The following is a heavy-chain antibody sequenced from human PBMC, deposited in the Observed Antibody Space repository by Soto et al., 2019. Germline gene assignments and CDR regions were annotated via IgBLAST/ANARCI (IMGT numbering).Heavy chain of an antibody. J-gene: IGHJ6*02. D-gene: IGHD3-22*01. Sequence: SETLSLTCTVSGGSISSSSYYWGWIRQPPGKGLEWIGSIYYNPSLESRVTISVDTSKNQFSLKLSSVTAADTAVYYCARRLYYDSSGFEGGGMDVWGQGTTVTVSS. V-gene: IGHV4-39*01. CDR2: I. CDR1: GGSISSSSYY. CDR3: ARRLYYDSSGFEGGGMDV.